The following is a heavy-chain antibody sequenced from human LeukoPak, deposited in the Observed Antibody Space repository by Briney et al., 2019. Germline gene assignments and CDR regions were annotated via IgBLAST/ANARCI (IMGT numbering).Heavy chain of an antibody. D-gene: IGHD3-22*01. CDR3: ARGPGSSGGAYVGDY. CDR1: GFTFSYHW. V-gene: IGHV3-74*01. CDR2: IDGGGSSI. Sequence: GGSLRLSCAASGFTFSYHWMHWVRQVLGKGPVWVSRIDGGGSSISYADSVKGRFSISRDNGKSNLYLHMNSLRAEDTGVYYCARGPGSSGGAYVGDYWGHGSLVTVSS. J-gene: IGHJ4*01.